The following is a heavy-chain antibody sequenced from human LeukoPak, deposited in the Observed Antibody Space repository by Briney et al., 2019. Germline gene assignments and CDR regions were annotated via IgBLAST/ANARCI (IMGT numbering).Heavy chain of an antibody. D-gene: IGHD4-11*01. CDR1: GFTLSSYA. J-gene: IGHJ5*02. V-gene: IGHV3-23*01. Sequence: GGSLRLSCAASGFTLSSYAMSWVRQAPGKGLEWVSLISGNAGSTYYADSVKGRFTISRDNSEKTLYLQMNSLRAEDTAVYYCAKDRLEGLTTVTTHWFDPWGQGTLVTVSS. CDR3: AKDRLEGLTTVTTHWFDP. CDR2: ISGNAGST.